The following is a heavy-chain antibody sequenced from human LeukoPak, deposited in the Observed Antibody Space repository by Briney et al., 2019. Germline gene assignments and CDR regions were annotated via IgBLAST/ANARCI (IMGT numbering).Heavy chain of an antibody. J-gene: IGHJ4*02. Sequence: GGSLRLSCAASGFTFSSYAMSWVRQAPGKGLEWVSTISGSGGSTYYADSVRGRFTISRDNSKYALYLQMNGLRAEDTAFYYCAKFPSGYYTFFDYWGQGTLVTVSS. CDR2: ISGSGGST. D-gene: IGHD3-22*01. CDR3: AKFPSGYYTFFDY. V-gene: IGHV3-23*01. CDR1: GFTFSSYA.